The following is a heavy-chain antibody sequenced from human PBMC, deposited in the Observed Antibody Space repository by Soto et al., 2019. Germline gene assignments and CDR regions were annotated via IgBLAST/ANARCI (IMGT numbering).Heavy chain of an antibody. D-gene: IGHD2-2*01. V-gene: IGHV4-31*03. J-gene: IGHJ4*02. Sequence: KTSETLSLTCTVSGGSVRSGAYYWSWIRQLPGNGLEWIGNIDYSGSTYYTSSLKSRPIISLDTSKNQVSLKLSSVTAADTAVYYCARGRVVPGAIDYFDYWRQGTPVTLSS. CDR3: ARGRVVPGAIDYFDY. CDR2: IDYSGST. CDR1: GGSVRSGAYY.